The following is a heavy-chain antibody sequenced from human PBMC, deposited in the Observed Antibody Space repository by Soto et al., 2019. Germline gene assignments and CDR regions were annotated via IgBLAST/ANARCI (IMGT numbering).Heavy chain of an antibody. CDR1: GDSVNSGTYY. J-gene: IGHJ4*02. D-gene: IGHD2-15*01. CDR3: GRANSVVVYLDS. V-gene: IGHV4-61*01. Sequence: SETLSLTCTVSGDSVNSGTYYWTWIRQPPGKGLEWIAYMSYSGSSNYNPSLKSRISISIDTSKNQFSLNLSSVTAADTAVYYCGRANSVVVYLDSWGQGALVTVSS. CDR2: MSYSGSS.